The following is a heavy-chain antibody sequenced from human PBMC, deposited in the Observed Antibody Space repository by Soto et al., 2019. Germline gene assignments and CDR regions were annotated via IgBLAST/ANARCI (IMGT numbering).Heavy chain of an antibody. CDR2: IKSKTDGGTT. D-gene: IGHD6-19*01. Sequence: GGSLRLSCAASGFTFSNAWMNWVRQAPGKGLEWVGRIKSKTDGGTTDYAAPVKGRFTISRDDSKNTLYLQMNSLKTEDTAVYYCTTGLAVAGIRGTFDYWGQGTLVTVSS. CDR3: TTGLAVAGIRGTFDY. CDR1: GFTFSNAW. V-gene: IGHV3-15*07. J-gene: IGHJ4*02.